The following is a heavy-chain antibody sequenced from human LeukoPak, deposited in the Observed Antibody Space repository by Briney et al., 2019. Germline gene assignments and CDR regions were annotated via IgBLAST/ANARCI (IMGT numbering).Heavy chain of an antibody. Sequence: SQTLSLTCTVSGGSISSGDYYWSWIRQPPGKGLEWIGYIYYSGSTYYNPSLKSRVTISVDTSKNQFSLKLSSVTAADTAVYYCARGTPYYDFWSAGRGRFDPWGQGTLVTVSS. J-gene: IGHJ5*02. CDR3: ARGTPYYDFWSAGRGRFDP. CDR2: IYYSGST. D-gene: IGHD3-3*01. V-gene: IGHV4-30-4*01. CDR1: GGSISSGDYY.